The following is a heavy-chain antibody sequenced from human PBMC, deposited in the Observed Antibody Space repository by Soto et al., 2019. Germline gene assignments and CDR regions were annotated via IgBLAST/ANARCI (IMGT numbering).Heavy chain of an antibody. D-gene: IGHD6-19*01. CDR1: GFTFISYA. CDR3: TTVFSGCFDY. Sequence: EVQLLESGGGLVQPGGSLRLSCAASGFTFISYAMSWVRQAPGKGLEWVGRIKSKTDGGTTDYAAPVKGRFTISRDDSKNTLYLQMNSLKTEDTAVYYCTTVFSGCFDYWGQGTLVTVSS. J-gene: IGHJ4*02. V-gene: IGHV3-15*01. CDR2: IKSKTDGGTT.